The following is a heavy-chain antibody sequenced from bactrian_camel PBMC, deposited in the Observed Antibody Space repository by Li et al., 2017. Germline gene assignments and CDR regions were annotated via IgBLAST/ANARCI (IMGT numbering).Heavy chain of an antibody. J-gene: IGHJ4*01. Sequence: HVHLRESGGGSVQAGGSLRLSCTATGKVAKINCLGWVRRTPGNEREEVAAIDITGNHIHYHDSVKGRFTISRDNAKNTVYLQMDSLKSEDTALYYCATGLVVTNWGQGTQVTVS. D-gene: IGHD2*01. CDR3: ATGLVVTN. CDR1: GKVAKINC. V-gene: IGHV3S54*01. CDR2: IDITGNHI.